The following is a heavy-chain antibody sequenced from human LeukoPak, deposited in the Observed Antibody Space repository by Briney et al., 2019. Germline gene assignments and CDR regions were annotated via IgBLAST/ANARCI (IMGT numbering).Heavy chain of an antibody. V-gene: IGHV3-21*01. CDR3: ARPPRAVTTPLN. CDR1: GFTFSSYS. CDR2: ISSSSSYI. D-gene: IGHD4-17*01. J-gene: IGHJ4*02. Sequence: GGTLRLTCAASGFTFSSYSMNWVRQAPGTGLELVSSISSSSSYIYYADSVKGRFTISRDNAKNSLYLQMNSLRAEDTAVYYCARPPRAVTTPLNWGQGTLVTVSS.